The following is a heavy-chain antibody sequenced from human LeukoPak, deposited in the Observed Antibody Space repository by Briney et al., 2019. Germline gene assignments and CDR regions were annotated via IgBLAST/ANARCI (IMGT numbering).Heavy chain of an antibody. V-gene: IGHV1-46*01. D-gene: IGHD3-10*01. CDR2: INPSGGST. Sequence: ASVKAPCKASKYTFTTYYMHWVRQAPGQGLEWMGMINPSGGSTSYPQKFQGRVTMTRDTSTSTVYMELSSLRSEDTAVYYCAVRETDYWGQGTLVTVSS. CDR1: KYTFTTYY. CDR3: AVRETDY. J-gene: IGHJ4*02.